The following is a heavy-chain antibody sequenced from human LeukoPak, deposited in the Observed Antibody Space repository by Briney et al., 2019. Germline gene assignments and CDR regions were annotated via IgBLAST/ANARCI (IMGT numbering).Heavy chain of an antibody. CDR1: GFTFSSYS. D-gene: IGHD3-3*01. J-gene: IGHJ4*02. CDR2: ISSSSSYI. CDR3: ARDPQYYDFWSGPGY. Sequence: PGGSLRLSCAASGFTFSSYSMNLVRQAPGKGLEWVSSISSSSSYIYYADSVKGRFTISRDNAKNSLYLQMNSLRAEDTAVYYCARDPQYYDFWSGPGYWGQGTLVTVSS. V-gene: IGHV3-21*01.